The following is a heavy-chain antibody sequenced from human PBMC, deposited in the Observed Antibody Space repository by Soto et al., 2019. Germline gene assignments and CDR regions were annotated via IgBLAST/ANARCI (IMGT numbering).Heavy chain of an antibody. J-gene: IGHJ4*02. CDR3: ARQHSGSYDFDY. Sequence: ALRLSCAASGFTFSSYAMSWVRQAPGKGLEWVSNISGSGGSTNYADSVKGRFTISRDNSQNSLYLQMNSLRAEDTAVYHCARQHSGSYDFDYWGQGTLVTVSS. V-gene: IGHV3-23*01. CDR2: ISGSGGST. CDR1: GFTFSSYA. D-gene: IGHD1-26*01.